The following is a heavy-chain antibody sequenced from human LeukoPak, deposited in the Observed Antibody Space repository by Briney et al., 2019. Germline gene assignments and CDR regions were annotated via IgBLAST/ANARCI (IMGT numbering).Heavy chain of an antibody. CDR3: ARATGYFDWLFPFDY. D-gene: IGHD3-9*01. V-gene: IGHV3-21*01. J-gene: IGHJ4*02. CDR1: GFTFSSYT. CDR2: ISGSSRYT. Sequence: GGSLRLSCAASGFTFSSYTMNRVRQAPGKGLEWLSSISGSSRYTYYADSVKGRFTISRDNAKNSLYLQINSLRAEDTAVYYCARATGYFDWLFPFDYWGQGTLVTASS.